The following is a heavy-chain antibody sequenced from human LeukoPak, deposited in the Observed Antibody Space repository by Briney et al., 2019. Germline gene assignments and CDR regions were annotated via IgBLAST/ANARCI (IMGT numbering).Heavy chain of an antibody. CDR3: ATSYDSSGCD. CDR2: IKPDGSIQ. CDR1: GFTFSNFW. V-gene: IGHV3-7*01. Sequence: GGSLGLSCTASGFTFSNFWMAWVRQAPGKGLEWVANIKPDGSIQFYGDSVKGRFTISRDNAKNSLYLQMNNLRAEDTALYYCATSYDSSGCDWGQGTLVTVSS. D-gene: IGHD3-22*01. J-gene: IGHJ4*02.